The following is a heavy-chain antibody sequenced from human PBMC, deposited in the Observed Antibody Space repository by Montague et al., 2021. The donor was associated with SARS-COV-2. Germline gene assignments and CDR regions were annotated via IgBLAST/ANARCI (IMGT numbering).Heavy chain of an antibody. CDR2: ISNSGDTQ. Sequence: SLRLSCAASGFILGSYELNRVRQAPGKGLEWVSYISNSGDTQYYSYSXXVLFTISRDNAKNSLYLQMSSLRAEDTAVYYCARAGEDYYYDSSGFLYWGQGILVTVSS. D-gene: IGHD3-22*01. V-gene: IGHV3-48*03. CDR1: GFILGSYE. CDR3: ARAGEDYYYDSSGFLY. J-gene: IGHJ4*02.